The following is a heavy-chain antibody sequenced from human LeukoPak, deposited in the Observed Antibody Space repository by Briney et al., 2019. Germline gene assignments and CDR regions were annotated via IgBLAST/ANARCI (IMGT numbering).Heavy chain of an antibody. V-gene: IGHV3-23*01. CDR1: GFIFNNYG. CDR2: ISNDGGGT. CDR3: AKGSSGYFFDL. Sequence: PGGSLRLPCAASGFIFNNYGLVWVRQAPGKGLEWVSAISNDGGGTTYADFVKGRFSVSRDNSKNTLFLQMNSLRAEDTALYYCAKGSSGYFFDLWGQGTLVTVSS. D-gene: IGHD3-22*01. J-gene: IGHJ4*02.